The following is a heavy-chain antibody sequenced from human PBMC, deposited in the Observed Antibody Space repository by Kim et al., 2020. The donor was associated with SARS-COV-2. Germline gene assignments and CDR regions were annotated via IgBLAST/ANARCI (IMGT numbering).Heavy chain of an antibody. Sequence: GGSLRLSCAASGFTFSSYAMSWVRQAPGKGLEWVSAISGSGGSTYYADSVKGRFTISRDNSKNTLYLQMNSLRAEDTAVYHCAKDLVATMPQHDDKSGYFDYWGQGTLVTVSS. CDR2: ISGSGGST. V-gene: IGHV3-23*01. CDR1: GFTFSSYA. D-gene: IGHD5-12*01. CDR3: AKDLVATMPQHDDKSGYFDY. J-gene: IGHJ4*02.